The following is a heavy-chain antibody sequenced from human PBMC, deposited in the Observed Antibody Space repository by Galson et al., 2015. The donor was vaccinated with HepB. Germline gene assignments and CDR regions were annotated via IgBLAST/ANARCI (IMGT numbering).Heavy chain of an antibody. J-gene: IGHJ2*01. CDR1: GFTFSSYS. V-gene: IGHV3-21*01. CDR3: ARDHWAWGITMVRGVLFDL. CDR2: ISSSSCI. Sequence: SLRLSCAASGFTFSSYSMNWVRQAPGKGLEWVSSISSSSCIYYADSVKGRFTISRDNAKNSLYLQMNSLRAEDTAVYYCARDHWAWGITMVRGVLFDLWGRGTLVTVSS. D-gene: IGHD3-10*01.